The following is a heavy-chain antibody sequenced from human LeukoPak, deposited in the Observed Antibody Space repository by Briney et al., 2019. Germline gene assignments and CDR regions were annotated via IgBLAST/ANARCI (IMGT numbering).Heavy chain of an antibody. V-gene: IGHV4-34*01. CDR1: GGSFSGYY. D-gene: IGHD2-2*01. J-gene: IGHJ6*03. CDR2: INHSGST. CDR3: ARHRPHCSSTSCYSFYYYYYYMDV. Sequence: SETLSLTCAVYGGSFSGYYWSWIRQPPGKGLEWIGEINHSGSTNYNPSLKSRVTISVDTSKNQFSLKLSSVTAADTAVYYCARHRPHCSSTSCYSFYYYYYYMDVWGKGTTVTISS.